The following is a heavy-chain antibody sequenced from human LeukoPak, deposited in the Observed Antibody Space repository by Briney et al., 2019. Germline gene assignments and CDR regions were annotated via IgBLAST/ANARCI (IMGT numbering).Heavy chain of an antibody. Sequence: GGSLRLSCAASGFTVSSNYMSWVRQAPGKGLEWVSVIYSGGSTYYADSVKGRFTISRDNSKNTLYLQMNSLRAEDTAVYYCAREHGSVRLYDYYMDVWGKGTTVTVSS. D-gene: IGHD3-10*01. CDR2: IYSGGST. CDR3: AREHGSVRLYDYYMDV. CDR1: GFTVSSNY. J-gene: IGHJ6*03. V-gene: IGHV3-53*01.